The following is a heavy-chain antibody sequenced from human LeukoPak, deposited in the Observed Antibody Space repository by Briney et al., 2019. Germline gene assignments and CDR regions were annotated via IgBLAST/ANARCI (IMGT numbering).Heavy chain of an antibody. D-gene: IGHD3-3*01. Sequence: PGGSLRLSCAASGFTFSNYWMNWVRQAPGKGLEWVANIKQDGSEKYYVDSVEGRFTVSRDNTKNSLYLQMNSLRAEDTAVYYCARDRGGADDFWSGYYTGYFDYWGQGALVTVSS. CDR3: ARDRGGADDFWSGYYTGYFDY. J-gene: IGHJ4*02. CDR2: IKQDGSEK. V-gene: IGHV3-7*01. CDR1: GFTFSNYW.